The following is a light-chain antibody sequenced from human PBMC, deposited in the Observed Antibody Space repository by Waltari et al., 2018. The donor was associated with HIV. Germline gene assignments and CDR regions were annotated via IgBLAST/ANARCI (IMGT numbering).Light chain of an antibody. CDR2: WAS. Sequence: DIIMTQSPDSLAVSLGERATINCKSSQSLLYSSNNKNYLAWYQQKPGQPPELVIFWASTRESGVPDRFSGSGSGTDFNLTISSLQAEDVAVYYCQQYYSTPRTFGQGTKVEIK. V-gene: IGKV4-1*01. J-gene: IGKJ1*01. CDR3: QQYYSTPRT. CDR1: QSLLYSSNNKNY.